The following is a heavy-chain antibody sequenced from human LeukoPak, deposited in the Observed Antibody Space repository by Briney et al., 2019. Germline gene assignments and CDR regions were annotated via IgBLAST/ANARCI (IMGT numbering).Heavy chain of an antibody. CDR1: GFTVSSSY. D-gene: IGHD4-17*01. CDR2: IYSGGTT. Sequence: GGSLRLSCTASGFTVSSSYMSWVRQAPGKGLEWVSVIYSGGTTYYADSVKGRFTISRDNSKNTLYLQMNSLRAEDTAVYYCARDSTTVTTDYWGQGTLVTVSS. CDR3: ARDSTTVTTDY. V-gene: IGHV3-66*02. J-gene: IGHJ4*02.